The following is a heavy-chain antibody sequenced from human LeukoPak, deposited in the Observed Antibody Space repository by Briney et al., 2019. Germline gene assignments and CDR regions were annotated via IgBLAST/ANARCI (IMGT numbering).Heavy chain of an antibody. J-gene: IGHJ3*02. D-gene: IGHD2-15*01. CDR3: ARHCCSGPAKRVFDI. V-gene: IGHV4-39*01. CDR2: ISYSGNT. CDR1: GGSTISSDYH. Sequence: SETLSLTCTVSGGSTISSDYHGGWVRQPPGKGLEWIGTISYSGNTDYNPSLRSRVTISVDTSNNQFSLRLGSVTAADTAVYHCARHCCSGPAKRVFDIWGQGTMVTVSS.